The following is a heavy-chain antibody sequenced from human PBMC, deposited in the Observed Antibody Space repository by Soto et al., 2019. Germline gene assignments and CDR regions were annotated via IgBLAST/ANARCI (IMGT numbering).Heavy chain of an antibody. J-gene: IGHJ5*02. CDR1: GFTFSSYS. Sequence: GGSLRLSCAASGFTFSSYSMNWVRQAPGKGLEWVSYISSSSSTIYYADSVKGRFTISRDNAKNSLYLQMNSLRAEDTAVYYCAKGGYGPSLVWFDPWGQGTLVTVSS. CDR2: ISSSSSTI. V-gene: IGHV3-48*01. D-gene: IGHD3-10*01. CDR3: AKGGYGPSLVWFDP.